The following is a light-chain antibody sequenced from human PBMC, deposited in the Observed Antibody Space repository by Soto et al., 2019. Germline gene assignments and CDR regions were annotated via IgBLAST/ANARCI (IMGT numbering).Light chain of an antibody. CDR3: QQRSNWPPT. CDR2: DAS. Sequence: EIMLTQSPDTLSLSPGKRANLSRRTSQSVSTYLAWYRQKPGQPPRLLIYDASNRATGIPARFSGSGSGTDFTLTISSLEPEDFAVYYCQQRSNWPPTFGQGTKVDIK. J-gene: IGKJ1*01. V-gene: IGKV3-11*01. CDR1: QSVSTY.